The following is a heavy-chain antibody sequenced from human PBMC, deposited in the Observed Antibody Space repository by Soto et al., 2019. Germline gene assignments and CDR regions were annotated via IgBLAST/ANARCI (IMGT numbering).Heavy chain of an antibody. V-gene: IGHV3-33*01. CDR1: GFTFSSYG. J-gene: IGHJ6*02. D-gene: IGHD3-10*01. Sequence: GGSLRLSCAASGFTFSSYGMHWVRQAPGKGLEWVAVIWYDGSNKYYADSVKGRFTISRDNSKNTLYLQMNSLRAEDTAVYYCARSVMVNLPYYYGSGSPGTSYYYYYGMDVWGQGTTVTVSS. CDR2: IWYDGSNK. CDR3: ARSVMVNLPYYYGSGSPGTSYYYYYGMDV.